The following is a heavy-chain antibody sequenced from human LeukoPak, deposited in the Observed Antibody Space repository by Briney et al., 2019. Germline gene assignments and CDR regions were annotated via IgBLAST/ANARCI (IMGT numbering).Heavy chain of an antibody. CDR2: INHSGST. J-gene: IGHJ4*02. CDR1: GGSFSVYY. D-gene: IGHD3-3*01. V-gene: IGHV4-34*01. CDR3: ARGDYDFWSGSIKGYFDY. Sequence: SETLSLTCAVYGGSFSVYYWSWIRHPPGKGLEWIGEINHSGSTKYNPSLKSRVTISVDTYKNQFSLKLSSVTAADTAVYYCARGDYDFWSGSIKGYFDYWGQGTLVTVSS.